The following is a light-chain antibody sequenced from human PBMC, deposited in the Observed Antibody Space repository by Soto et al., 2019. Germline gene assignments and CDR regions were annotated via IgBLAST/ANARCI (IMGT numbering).Light chain of an antibody. Sequence: QSALTQPASVSGSPGQSITISCTGTSSDVGNYIYVSWFQHHPGKAPKLMIYEVSNRPPGVSNLLSASKSGNTASLTISGLQAEDEADYYCSSYTSNNTPFVFGTGTKVTVL. CDR3: SSYTSNNTPFV. CDR2: EVS. J-gene: IGLJ1*01. V-gene: IGLV2-14*01. CDR1: SSDVGNYIY.